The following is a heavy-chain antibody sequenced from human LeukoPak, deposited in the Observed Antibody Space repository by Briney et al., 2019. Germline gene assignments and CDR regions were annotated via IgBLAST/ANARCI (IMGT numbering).Heavy chain of an antibody. CDR1: GFTFSSYG. CDR2: SGGGGGTS. CDR3: QKPAYDISTGRRYYFDY. J-gene: IGHJ4*02. V-gene: IGHV3-23*01. D-gene: IGHD3-9*01. Sequence: GGSLRLSCAASGFTFSSYGMSWVRQAPGKGLKSVSVSGGGGGTSYCADSVKGRFTISRDNSKNTLYLQMNSLRAEDTALYFKQKPAYDISTGRRYYFDYWGQGTLVTVSS.